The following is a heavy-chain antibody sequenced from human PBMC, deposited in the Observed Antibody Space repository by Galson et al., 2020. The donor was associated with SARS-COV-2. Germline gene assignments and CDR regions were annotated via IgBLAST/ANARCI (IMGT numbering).Heavy chain of an antibody. V-gene: IGHV4-39*07. J-gene: IGHJ5*02. Sequence: SETLSLTCTVSGGSISSSRYSWGWIRQPPGKGLEWIGSIYYSGSTYYNPSLKSRVTISVDTSKNQFSLRVSSVTAADTAVYYCARGFDWFDPWGQGTLVTVSS. CDR1: GGSISSSRYS. CDR3: ARGFDWFDP. CDR2: IYYSGST.